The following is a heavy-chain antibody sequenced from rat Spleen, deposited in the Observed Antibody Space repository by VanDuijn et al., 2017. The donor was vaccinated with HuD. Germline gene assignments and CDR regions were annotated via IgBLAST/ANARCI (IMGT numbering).Heavy chain of an antibody. Sequence: EVHLVESGGGLVQPGRSLKLSCAASGFTLSDHYMAWVRQAPTKGLEWVASITNTGGNTHYPESVKGRFTVSRDNAKSSLYLQMDSLRSEDTATYYCTTDANYGGYSRPWWGQGVMVTVSS. CDR1: GFTLSDHY. D-gene: IGHD1-11*01. J-gene: IGHJ2*01. V-gene: IGHV5-20*01. CDR2: ITNTGGNT. CDR3: TTDANYGGYSRPW.